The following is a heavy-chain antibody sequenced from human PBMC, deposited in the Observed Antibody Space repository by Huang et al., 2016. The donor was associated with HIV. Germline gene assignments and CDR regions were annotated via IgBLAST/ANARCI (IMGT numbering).Heavy chain of an antibody. D-gene: IGHD3-22*01. CDR1: GFSISSYW. J-gene: IGHJ4*02. V-gene: IGHV3-74*01. CDR3: ARDPRIQSWLNFFDY. Sequence: EVQLVESGGGLVQPGGSLRLSCAASGFSISSYWMHWVRHAPGKGVVWVSRINSDGSSTGYADSVKGRFTIARDNAKNTLYLQMNSLRAEDTAVYYCARDPRIQSWLNFFDYWGQGTLVSVSS. CDR2: INSDGSST.